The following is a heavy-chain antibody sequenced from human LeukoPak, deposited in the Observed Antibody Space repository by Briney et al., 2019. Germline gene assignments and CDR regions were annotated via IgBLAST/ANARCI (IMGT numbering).Heavy chain of an antibody. Sequence: SETLSLTCTVSGGSISSSSYYWGWIRQPPGKGLEWIVSIYYSGSTYYNPSLKSRVTISVDTSKNQFSLKLSSVTAADTAVYYCASYGGYSYGQSYYFDYWGQGTLVTVSS. D-gene: IGHD5-18*01. CDR3: ASYGGYSYGQSYYFDY. V-gene: IGHV4-39*01. CDR1: GGSISSSSYY. CDR2: IYYSGST. J-gene: IGHJ4*02.